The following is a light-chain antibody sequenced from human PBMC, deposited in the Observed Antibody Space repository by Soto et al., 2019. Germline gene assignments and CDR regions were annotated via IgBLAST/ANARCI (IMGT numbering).Light chain of an antibody. CDR1: QSVDVLY. J-gene: IGKJ1*01. CDR3: QQFDHFPWT. V-gene: IGKV3-20*01. Sequence: EIVLTQSPGTLSLSPGERATLSCRASQSVDVLYLAWYQQRPGLAPRLLIRGAYRRAAGIPDRFSGSGSGTDFALTISGLESEDFAVYYCQQFDHFPWTFGQGTKVDIK. CDR2: GAY.